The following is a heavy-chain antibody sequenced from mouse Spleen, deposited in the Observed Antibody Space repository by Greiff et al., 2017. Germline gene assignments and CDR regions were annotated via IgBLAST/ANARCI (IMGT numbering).Heavy chain of an antibody. V-gene: IGHV5-17*01. CDR2: ISSGSSTI. D-gene: IGHD4-1*01. CDR3: ARGTGTWYFDV. CDR1: GFTFSDYG. J-gene: IGHJ1*03. Sequence: DVKVVESGGGLVKPGGSLKLSCAASGFTFSDYGMHWVRQAPEKGLEWVAYISSGSSTIYYADTVKGRFTISRDNAKNTLFLQMTSLRSEDTAMYYCARGTGTWYFDVWGTGTTVTVSS.